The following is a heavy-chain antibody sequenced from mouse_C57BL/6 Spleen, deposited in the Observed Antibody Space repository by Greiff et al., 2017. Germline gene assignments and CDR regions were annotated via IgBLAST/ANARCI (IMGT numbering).Heavy chain of an antibody. V-gene: IGHV5-9-1*02. CDR3: TRDYYSNYHAMDY. Sequence: DVMLVESGEGLVKPGGSLKLSCAASGFTFSSYAMSWVRQTPEKRLEWVAYISSGGDYIYYADTVKGRFTISRDNARNTLYLQMSSLKSEDTAMYYCTRDYYSNYHAMDYWGQGTSVTVSS. D-gene: IGHD2-5*01. J-gene: IGHJ4*01. CDR2: ISSGGDYI. CDR1: GFTFSSYA.